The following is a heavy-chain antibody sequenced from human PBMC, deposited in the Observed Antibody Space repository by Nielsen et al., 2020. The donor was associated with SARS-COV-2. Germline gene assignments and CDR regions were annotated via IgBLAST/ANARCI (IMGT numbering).Heavy chain of an antibody. V-gene: IGHV1-2*06. CDR2: INPNSGGT. D-gene: IGHD6-13*01. CDR1: GYTFTGYY. Sequence: ASVKVSCKASGYTFTGYYMHWVRQAPGQGLEWMGRINPNSGGTNYAQKFQGRVTMTRDTSISTAYMELSRLRSDDTAVYYCARDSPGIAAADYWGQGTLVTVSS. J-gene: IGHJ4*02. CDR3: ARDSPGIAAADY.